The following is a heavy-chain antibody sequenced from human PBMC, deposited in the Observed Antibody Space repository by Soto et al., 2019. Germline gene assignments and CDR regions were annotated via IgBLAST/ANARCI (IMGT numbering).Heavy chain of an antibody. J-gene: IGHJ6*02. CDR2: ISSSSSYI. CDR1: GFTFSSYS. Sequence: PGGSLRLSCAASGFTFSSYSMNWVRQAPGKGLEWVSSISSSSSYIYYADSVKGRFTISRDNAKNSLSLQMNSLRAEDTAVYYCARDIYYDSSGPASRYYYYYGMDAWGQGTTVTVSS. D-gene: IGHD3-22*01. CDR3: ARDIYYDSSGPASRYYYYYGMDA. V-gene: IGHV3-21*01.